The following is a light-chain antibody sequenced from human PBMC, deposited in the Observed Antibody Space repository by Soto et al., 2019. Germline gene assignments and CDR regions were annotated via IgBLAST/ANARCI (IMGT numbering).Light chain of an antibody. Sequence: DIQMTQSPSAMSASVGDRVTITCRASQGIDNYVAWFQQKPGQGPKRLIYGASNLQSGVPPRFSGSGSETEFTLTISNLQPEDIATYYCLQRNAYPFTFGQGTKVDIK. V-gene: IGKV1-17*03. J-gene: IGKJ2*01. CDR2: GAS. CDR1: QGIDNY. CDR3: LQRNAYPFT.